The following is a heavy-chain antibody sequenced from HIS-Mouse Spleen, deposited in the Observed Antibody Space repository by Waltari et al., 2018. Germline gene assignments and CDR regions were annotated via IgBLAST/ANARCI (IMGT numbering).Heavy chain of an antibody. CDR3: ARSPYYDFWSGYSDNWFDP. D-gene: IGHD3-3*01. Sequence: STYYNPSLKSRVTISVDTSKNQFSLKLSSVTAADTAVYYCARSPYYDFWSGYSDNWFDPWGQGTLVTVS. CDR2: ST. J-gene: IGHJ5*02. V-gene: IGHV4-31*02.